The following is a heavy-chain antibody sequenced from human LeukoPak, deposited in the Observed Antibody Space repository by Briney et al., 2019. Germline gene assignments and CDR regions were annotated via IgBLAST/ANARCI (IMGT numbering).Heavy chain of an antibody. Sequence: GGSLRLSCAASGFTFSSYAMSWVRQAQGKGLEWVSAISGSGGSTYYADSVKGRFTISRDNSKNTLYLQMNSLRAEDTAVYYCAKDEAAAVFFQHWGQGTLVTVSS. CDR1: GFTFSSYA. D-gene: IGHD6-13*01. CDR3: AKDEAAAVFFQH. CDR2: ISGSGGST. J-gene: IGHJ1*01. V-gene: IGHV3-23*01.